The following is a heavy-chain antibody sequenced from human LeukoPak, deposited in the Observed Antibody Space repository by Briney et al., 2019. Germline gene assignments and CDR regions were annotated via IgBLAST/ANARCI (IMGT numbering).Heavy chain of an antibody. J-gene: IGHJ4*02. V-gene: IGHV4-34*01. D-gene: IGHD3-10*02. CDR3: ARHVGGLTISSAKIDY. CDR2: INHRGSS. Sequence: SETLSLTRGVFGGSFSGYYWTWLRQPPGKGLEWIGQINHRGSSHYNPSLRSRVTISVDTSKTQFSLKLTSVTAADTAVYYCARHVGGLTISSAKIDYWGQGTLVTVSS. CDR1: GGSFSGYY.